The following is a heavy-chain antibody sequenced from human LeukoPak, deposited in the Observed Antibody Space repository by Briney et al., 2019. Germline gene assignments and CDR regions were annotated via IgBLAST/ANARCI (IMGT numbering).Heavy chain of an antibody. Sequence: GGSPRLSCAASGFTFSNAWMNWVRQAPGKGLEWVGRIKSKTDGGTTDYAAPVKGRFTISRDDSKNTLYLQMNSLKTEDTAVYYCTTGVSGSPFDAFDIWGQGTMVTVSS. CDR3: TTGVSGSPFDAFDI. V-gene: IGHV3-15*07. J-gene: IGHJ3*02. CDR1: GFTFSNAW. CDR2: IKSKTDGGTT. D-gene: IGHD1-26*01.